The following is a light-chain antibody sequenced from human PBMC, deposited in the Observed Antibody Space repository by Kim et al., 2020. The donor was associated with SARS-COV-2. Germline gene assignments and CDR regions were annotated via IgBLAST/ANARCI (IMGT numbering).Light chain of an antibody. V-gene: IGKV1-9*01. CDR2: GAS. CDR3: QQLITYPRT. Sequence: AFVGDRVTITCRASQGISSYLAWYQQKPGKAPKLLIHGASTSESGVPSRFSGSGSGTEFTLTISSLQPEDFATYSCQQLITYPRTFGQGTKVDIK. J-gene: IGKJ1*01. CDR1: QGISSY.